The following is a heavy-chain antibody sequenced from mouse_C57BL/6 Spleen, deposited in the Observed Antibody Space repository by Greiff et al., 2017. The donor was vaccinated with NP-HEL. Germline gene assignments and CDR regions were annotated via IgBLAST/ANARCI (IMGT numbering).Heavy chain of an antibody. Sequence: EVKLQESGGDLVKPGGSLKLSCAASGFTFSSSGMSWVRQTPDKRLEWVATISSGGSYTYYPDSVKGRFTISRANARNTLYLQMSSLKSEDTAMYCCGRGYGSRDVDYFDYWGKGTTLTVSS. J-gene: IGHJ2*01. CDR2: ISSGGSYT. V-gene: IGHV5-6*01. D-gene: IGHD1-1*01. CDR1: GFTFSSSG. CDR3: GRGYGSRDVDYFDY.